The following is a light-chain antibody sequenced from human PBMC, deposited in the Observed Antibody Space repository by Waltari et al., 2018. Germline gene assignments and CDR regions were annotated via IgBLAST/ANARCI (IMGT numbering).Light chain of an antibody. CDR2: GGS. CDR3: LQAIAFPYS. Sequence: DIVMKQTPLSMTITAGEPATITCRSSQSLLHSNGNTYLHWYLQKPGQSPQLLIYGGSNRASGVPDRFSGSGSGTDFTLKISKVEAEDVGIYYCLQAIAFPYSFGQGTKVEIK. CDR1: QSLLHSNGNTY. V-gene: IGKV2-40*01. J-gene: IGKJ2*03.